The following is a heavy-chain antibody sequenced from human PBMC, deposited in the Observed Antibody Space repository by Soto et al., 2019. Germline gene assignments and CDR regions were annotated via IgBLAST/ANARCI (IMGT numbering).Heavy chain of an antibody. Sequence: GGALRLSCAASGFTFSSYCLHLVRPGPGKGLEWVAVISYDGSNKYYADSVKGRFTISRDNSKNTLYLQMNSLRAEDTAVYYCAKAPGYCSGGSCYSDYWGQGTLVTVSS. V-gene: IGHV3-30*18. CDR1: GFTFSSYC. D-gene: IGHD2-15*01. CDR2: ISYDGSNK. J-gene: IGHJ4*02. CDR3: AKAPGYCSGGSCYSDY.